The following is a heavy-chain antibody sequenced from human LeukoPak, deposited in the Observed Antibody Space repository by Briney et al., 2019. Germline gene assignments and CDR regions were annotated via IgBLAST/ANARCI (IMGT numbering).Heavy chain of an antibody. J-gene: IGHJ4*02. D-gene: IGHD1-26*01. CDR3: ARARIVGATLDY. V-gene: IGHV4-34*01. CDR2: INHSGST. CDR1: GGSFSGYY. Sequence: PETLSLTCAVYGGSFSGYYWSWIRQPPGKGLEWIGEINHSGSTNYNPSLKSRVTISVDTSKNQFSLKLSSVTAADTAVYYCARARIVGATLDYWGQGTLVTVSS.